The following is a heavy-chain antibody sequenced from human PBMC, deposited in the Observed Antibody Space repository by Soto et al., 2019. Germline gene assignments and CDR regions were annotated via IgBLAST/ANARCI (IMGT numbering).Heavy chain of an antibody. J-gene: IGHJ4*02. V-gene: IGHV4-34*01. CDR3: AVGPRMWLAGGGY. Sequence: QVLLEQWGAGLLKPSETLSLTCAVYGGSFSGYYWTWIRQPPGRGLERLGEINHSGITDYSPSLKSRVSISIDTSKNQFSLKLNSVTAADTAVYYCAVGPRMWLAGGGYWGQGTLVNVSS. CDR1: GGSFSGYY. D-gene: IGHD6-19*01. CDR2: INHSGIT.